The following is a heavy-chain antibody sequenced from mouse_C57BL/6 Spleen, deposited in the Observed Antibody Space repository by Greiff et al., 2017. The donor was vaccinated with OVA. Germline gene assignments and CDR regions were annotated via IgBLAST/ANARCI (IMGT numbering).Heavy chain of an antibody. D-gene: IGHD6-2*01. V-gene: IGHV2-9-1*01. J-gene: IGHJ2*01. CDR3: ARRESYCDC. CDR1: GFSLTSYA. CDR2: IWTGGGT. Sequence: VHLVESGPGLVAPSQSLSITCTVSGFSLTSYAISWVRQPPGKGLEWLGLIWTGGGTNYYSAPKSRLSISKDNSKSQVFLHMNRMQTDDTARYYCARRESYCDCWGKGTTLTVSS.